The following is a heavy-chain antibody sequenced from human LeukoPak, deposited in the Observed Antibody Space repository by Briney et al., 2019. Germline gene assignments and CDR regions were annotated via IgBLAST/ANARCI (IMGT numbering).Heavy chain of an antibody. CDR1: GDSVSGVY. J-gene: IGHJ4*02. V-gene: IGHV4-59*08. Sequence: TSETLSLTCTVSGDSVSGVYWSWIRQPPGKGLEWIGYVYYSGDTNYNPSLKSRVTMSLDTSKNQVSLRLSSVTAADTAVYYCARHPFATPFDYWGRGTLPTVSS. CDR2: VYYSGDT. D-gene: IGHD2-15*01. CDR3: ARHPFATPFDY.